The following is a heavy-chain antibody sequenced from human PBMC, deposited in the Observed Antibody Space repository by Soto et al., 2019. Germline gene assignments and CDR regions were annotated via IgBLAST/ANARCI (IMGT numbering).Heavy chain of an antibody. V-gene: IGHV3-21*01. D-gene: IGHD2-15*01. J-gene: IGHJ6*02. CDR1: GFTCSRCT. CDR3: SFCSGGACHQNYGMDV. Sequence: EVHLVESGGGLVKTGGSLRLSCAVSGFTCSRCTMNWVRQAPGKGLEWVSSISPSTSHLYYADSVKGRFTISRDNAKNSLFLQMNSLRAEDTAGYYCSFCSGGACHQNYGMDVWGQGTTVTVSS. CDR2: ISPSTSHL.